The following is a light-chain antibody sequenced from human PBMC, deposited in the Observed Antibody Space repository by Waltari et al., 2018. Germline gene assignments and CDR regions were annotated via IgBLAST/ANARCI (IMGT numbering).Light chain of an antibody. CDR2: KAS. Sequence: DIQMTQSPSTLSASVGDRVTITCRASQSIVSWVAWYQQKPGKAPTLLIDKASSLQSGVPSTFSGSGSGTDFTLTISSLQPDDFATYYCQQYFSGCTFGQGTNLEIK. CDR3: QQYFSGCT. J-gene: IGKJ2*02. CDR1: QSIVSW. V-gene: IGKV1-5*03.